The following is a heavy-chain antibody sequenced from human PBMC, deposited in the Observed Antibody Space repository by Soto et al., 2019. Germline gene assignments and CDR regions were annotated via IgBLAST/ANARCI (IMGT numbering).Heavy chain of an antibody. CDR2: IGTAGDT. CDR1: GFTFSSYD. Sequence: PGGTLRLSCAASGFTFSSYDMHWVRQAPGKGLEWVSAIGTAGDTYYPGSVKGRFTTSRQNAKNSLYLQMNSLRAGDTAVYYCARERRYSSGWYTFDYWGQGTLVTVSS. J-gene: IGHJ4*02. V-gene: IGHV3-13*01. CDR3: ARERRYSSGWYTFDY. D-gene: IGHD6-19*01.